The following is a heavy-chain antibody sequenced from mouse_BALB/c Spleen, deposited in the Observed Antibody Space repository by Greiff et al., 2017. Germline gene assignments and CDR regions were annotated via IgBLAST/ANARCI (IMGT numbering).Heavy chain of an antibody. CDR2: IDPENGDT. CDR3: NACPSYAMDY. Sequence: EVKLLESGAELVRSGASVKLSCTASGFNIKDYYMHWVKQRPEQGLEWIGWIDPENGDTEYAPKFQGKATMTADTSSNTAYLQLSSLTSEDTAVYYCNACPSYAMDYWGQGTSVTVSS. CDR1: GFNIKDYY. V-gene: IGHV14-4*02. J-gene: IGHJ4*01.